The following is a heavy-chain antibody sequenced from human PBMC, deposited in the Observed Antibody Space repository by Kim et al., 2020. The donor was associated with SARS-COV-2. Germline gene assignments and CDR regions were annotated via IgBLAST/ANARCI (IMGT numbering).Heavy chain of an antibody. Sequence: GGSLRLSCAASGIVFSANPMNWVRQAPGKGLEWISHIRSDSLTIRYADSVKGRFTVSRDNAKNLLYLQMNSLRDEDTAIYYCARDYNWNFDYWGRGTLVTVSS. CDR2: IRSDSLTI. D-gene: IGHD1-20*01. CDR1: GIVFSANP. J-gene: IGHJ4*02. V-gene: IGHV3-48*02. CDR3: ARDYNWNFDY.